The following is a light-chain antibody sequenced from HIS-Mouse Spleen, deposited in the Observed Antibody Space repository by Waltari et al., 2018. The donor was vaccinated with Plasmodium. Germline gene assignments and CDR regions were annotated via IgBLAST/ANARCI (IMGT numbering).Light chain of an antibody. CDR3: YSAADNNRV. CDR2: KDS. V-gene: IGLV3-27*01. J-gene: IGLJ3*02. CDR1: VLAKTY. Sequence: SYELTQPSSVSVSPGQTARTTCSGDVLAKTYERWFQQKPGQAPVLVIYKDSERPSGIPERFSGSSSGTTVTLTISGAQVEDEADYYCYSAADNNRVFGGGTKLTVL.